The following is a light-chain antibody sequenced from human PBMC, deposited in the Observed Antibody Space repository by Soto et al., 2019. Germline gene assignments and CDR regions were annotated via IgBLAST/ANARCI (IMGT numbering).Light chain of an antibody. CDR1: KNDIGVCDL. CDR3: KSYAGSNTYV. V-gene: IGLV2-8*01. Sequence: QSALTQPPSASGSPGQSVTISCTGTKNDIGVCDLVSWYQHHPGKAPRLIIYEVVQRPSGVPDRFSGSKSGNTASLTVSGLQAADEADYFCKSYAGSNTYVFGSGTKVT. J-gene: IGLJ1*01. CDR2: EVV.